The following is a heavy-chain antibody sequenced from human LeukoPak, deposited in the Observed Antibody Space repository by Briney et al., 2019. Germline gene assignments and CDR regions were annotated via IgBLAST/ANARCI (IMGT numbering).Heavy chain of an antibody. J-gene: IGHJ4*02. CDR2: IIPIFGTA. D-gene: IGHD4-11*01. V-gene: IGHV1-69*13. CDR1: GGTFSSYA. Sequence: SVKVSCKASGGTFSSYAISWVRQAPGQGLEWMGGIIPIFGTANYAQKFQGRVTITADESTSTAYMELSSLRSEDTAVFYCARVMTTVIPLGYWGQGTLVTVSS. CDR3: ARVMTTVIPLGY.